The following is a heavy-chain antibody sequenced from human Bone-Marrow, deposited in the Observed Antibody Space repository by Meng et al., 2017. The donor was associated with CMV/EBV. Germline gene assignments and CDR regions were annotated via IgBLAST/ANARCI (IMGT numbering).Heavy chain of an antibody. J-gene: IGHJ6*02. CDR2: IYYSGST. CDR1: GGSVSSGSYY. Sequence: SETLSLTCTVSGGSVSSGSYYWSWIRQPPGKGLEWIGYIYYSGSTNYNPSLKSRVTISVDTSKNQFSLKLSSVTAADTAVYYCARDYYDSGAYYYTEEYYHGLDVWGQGTTVTVSS. D-gene: IGHD3-22*01. V-gene: IGHV4-61*01. CDR3: ARDYYDSGAYYYTEEYYHGLDV.